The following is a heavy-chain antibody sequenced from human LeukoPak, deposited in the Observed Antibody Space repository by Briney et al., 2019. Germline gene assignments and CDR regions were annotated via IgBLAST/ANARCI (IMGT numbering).Heavy chain of an antibody. Sequence: PSETLSLTCTVSGDSISSSSSYWGWIRQPPGKGLEWIGSIYYSGSTYYNPSLKSRVTISVDTSKNQFSLKLSSVTAADTAVYYCARVGGYCSSTSCLPFDYWGQGTLLTVSS. D-gene: IGHD2-2*01. V-gene: IGHV4-39*07. CDR3: ARVGGYCSSTSCLPFDY. J-gene: IGHJ4*02. CDR1: GDSISSSSSY. CDR2: IYYSGST.